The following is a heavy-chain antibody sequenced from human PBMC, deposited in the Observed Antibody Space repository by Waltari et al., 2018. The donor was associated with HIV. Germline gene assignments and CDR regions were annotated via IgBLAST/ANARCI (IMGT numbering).Heavy chain of an antibody. Sequence: QLQLQESGPGLVKPSETLSLTCTVSGGSISRSSHYWGWILQPPGKGLEWIGSIYYSGSTYYNPSLKSRVTISVDTSKNQFSLKLSSVTAADTAVYYCARQGYYYDSSGYYTGAFDIWGQGTVVTVSS. CDR2: IYYSGST. CDR1: GGSISRSSHY. D-gene: IGHD3-22*01. CDR3: ARQGYYYDSSGYYTGAFDI. J-gene: IGHJ3*02. V-gene: IGHV4-39*01.